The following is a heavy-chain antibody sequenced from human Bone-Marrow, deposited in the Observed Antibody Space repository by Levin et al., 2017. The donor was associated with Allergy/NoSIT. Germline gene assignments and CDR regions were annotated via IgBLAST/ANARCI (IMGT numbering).Heavy chain of an antibody. V-gene: IGHV4-30-2*01. CDR2: IFHTGST. CDR3: ARSFTMLRGGFDP. Sequence: SETLSLTCALSGGSISSGGSSWSWIRQPPGKGLEWIGYIFHTGSTYYNSSLKSRVTISVDMSKNQFSLKLTSVTAADTAVYYCARSFTMLRGGFDPWGQGILVTVSS. J-gene: IGHJ5*02. CDR1: GGSISSGGSS. D-gene: IGHD3-10*01.